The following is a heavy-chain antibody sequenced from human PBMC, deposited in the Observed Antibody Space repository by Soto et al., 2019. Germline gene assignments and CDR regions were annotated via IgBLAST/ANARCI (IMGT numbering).Heavy chain of an antibody. J-gene: IGHJ6*02. CDR2: ISAYNGNS. Sequence: QVQLVQSGAEVKKPGASVTVSCKASGYTFTSYGISWERQAPGQGLEWMGWISAYNGNSKYAQKRQGRVTMTTDTSTSTAYMELRSLRSDDSAVYYCASAPLVGARPPYYGMDVWGQGTTVTVSS. D-gene: IGHD1-26*01. CDR3: ASAPLVGARPPYYGMDV. V-gene: IGHV1-18*01. CDR1: GYTFTSYG.